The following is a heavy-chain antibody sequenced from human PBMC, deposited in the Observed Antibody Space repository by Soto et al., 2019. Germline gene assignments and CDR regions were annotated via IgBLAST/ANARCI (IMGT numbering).Heavy chain of an antibody. CDR1: GFPFSSYG. CDR2: ISYDGSNK. Sequence: PGGSLRLSCAASGFPFSSYGMHWVRQAPGKGLEWVAVISYDGSNKYYADSVKGRFTISRDNSKNTLDLQMNSLRAEDTAVYYCAKDTYSGRYHRAPDYWGQGTLVTVSS. V-gene: IGHV3-30*18. D-gene: IGHD1-26*01. J-gene: IGHJ4*02. CDR3: AKDTYSGRYHRAPDY.